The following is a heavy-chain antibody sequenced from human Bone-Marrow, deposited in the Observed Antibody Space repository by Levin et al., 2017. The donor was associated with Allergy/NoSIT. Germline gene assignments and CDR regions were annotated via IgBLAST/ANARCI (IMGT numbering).Heavy chain of an antibody. Sequence: GESLKISCKGSGYTFGDYWVAWVRQTPGKGLEWMGIVHPGHSETRYSPSFQGQVTISADQSITTAYLQWNSLKASDTAVYFCARHQQLVLFDFWGQGTHVTVSS. CDR2: VHPGHSET. J-gene: IGHJ4*02. CDR1: GYTFGDYW. D-gene: IGHD4-11*01. V-gene: IGHV5-51*01. CDR3: ARHQQLVLFDF.